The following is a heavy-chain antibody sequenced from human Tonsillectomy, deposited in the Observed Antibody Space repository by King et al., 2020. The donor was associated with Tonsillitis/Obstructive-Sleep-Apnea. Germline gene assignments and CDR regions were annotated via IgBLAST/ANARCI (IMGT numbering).Heavy chain of an antibody. D-gene: IGHD3-3*01. CDR3: ARGMEQDFWGGNYSDAFDI. CDR1: GGSFSTSY. Sequence: VQLQQWGAGLLKPSETLSLSCAVYGGSFSTSYWSWIRQPPEKGLEWIGEINHSGDANYNPSLKSRVTISVDTSKNQFSLRLNSVTAADTAVYYCARGMEQDFWGGNYSDAFDIWGQGTMVTVSS. J-gene: IGHJ3*02. V-gene: IGHV4-34*01. CDR2: INHSGDA.